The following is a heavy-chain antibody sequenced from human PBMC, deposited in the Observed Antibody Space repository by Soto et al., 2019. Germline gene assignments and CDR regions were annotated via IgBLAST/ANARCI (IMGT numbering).Heavy chain of an antibody. CDR2: IRSKANSYAT. D-gene: IGHD6-13*01. J-gene: IGHJ6*02. CDR1: GFTFSGSA. Sequence: EVQLVESGGGLVQPGGSLKLSCAASGFTFSGSAMHWVRQASGKGLEWVGRIRSKANSYATAYAASVKGRFTISRDDSKITAYLQMNSLKTEDTAVYYCTSNEGPSSSVYYGMDVWGQGTTVTVSS. CDR3: TSNEGPSSSVYYGMDV. V-gene: IGHV3-73*02.